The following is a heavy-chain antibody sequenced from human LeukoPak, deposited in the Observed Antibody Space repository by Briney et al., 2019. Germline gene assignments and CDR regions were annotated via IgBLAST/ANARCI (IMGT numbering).Heavy chain of an antibody. CDR3: ARDWVEDGGYGYYYGMDV. V-gene: IGHV3-30-3*01. CDR1: GFTFSSYA. D-gene: IGHD5-12*01. J-gene: IGHJ6*02. Sequence: GGSLRLSCAASGFTFSSYAMHWVRQAPGKGLEWVAVTSYDGSNKYYADSVKGRFTISRDNSKNTLYLQMNSLRAEDTAVYYCARDWVEDGGYGYYYGMDVWGQGTTVTVSS. CDR2: TSYDGSNK.